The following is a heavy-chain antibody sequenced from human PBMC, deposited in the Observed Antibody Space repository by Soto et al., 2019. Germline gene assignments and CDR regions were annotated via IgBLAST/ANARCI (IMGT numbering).Heavy chain of an antibody. J-gene: IGHJ6*02. CDR1: GYPFTRSA. D-gene: IGHD3-3*01. CDR3: ARHFGMVKDYYYYYGMDV. Sequence: QVQLVQSGAEVRKPGASVKVSCQASGYPFTRSAIHWVRQAPGQGLEWLGMISPSGHTTTYPQKFQGRVTMTRDTSTSTLYMELSNLRSDDTAIYYCARHFGMVKDYYYYYGMDVWGQGTTVTVSS. V-gene: IGHV1-46*01. CDR2: ISPSGHTT.